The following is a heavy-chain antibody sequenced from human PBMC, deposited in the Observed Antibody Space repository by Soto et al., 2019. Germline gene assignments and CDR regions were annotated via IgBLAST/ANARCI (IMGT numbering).Heavy chain of an antibody. CDR1: GGSISSGGYY. CDR3: ARDLQYSRLFYGMDV. CDR2: IYYSGST. J-gene: IGHJ6*02. D-gene: IGHD6-13*01. Sequence: PSETLSLTCTVSGGSISSGGYYWSWIRQHPGKGLEWIGYIYYSGSTYYNPSLKSRVTISVDTSKNQFSLKLSSVTAAYTAVYYCARDLQYSRLFYGMDVWGQGTTVTVSS. V-gene: IGHV4-31*03.